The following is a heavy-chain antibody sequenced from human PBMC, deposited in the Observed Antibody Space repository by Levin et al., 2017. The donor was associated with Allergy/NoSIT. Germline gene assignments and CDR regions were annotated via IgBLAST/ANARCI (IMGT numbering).Heavy chain of an antibody. Sequence: GESLKISCAASGFTFKSYTMHWVRQAPGKGLEWVAIISSDASNKFYADSVKGRFTISRDNSKNTLYLQMSDLRPEDSAIYYCARAVASVTPFDYWGQGSLVTVSS. CDR1: GFTFKSYT. V-gene: IGHV3-30-3*01. CDR2: ISSDASNK. CDR3: ARAVASVTPFDY. D-gene: IGHD4-17*01. J-gene: IGHJ4*02.